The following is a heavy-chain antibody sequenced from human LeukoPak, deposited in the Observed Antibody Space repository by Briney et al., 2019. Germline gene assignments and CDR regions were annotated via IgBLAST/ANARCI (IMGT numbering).Heavy chain of an antibody. CDR3: ARGRYTAPHY. CDR1: GYSISSGYY. Sequence: SETLSLTCTVSGYSISSGYYWGWIRQPPGKGLEWIGYIYYSGSTYYNPSLKSRVTISVDTSKNQFSLKLSSVTAADTAVYYCARGRYTAPHYWGQGTLVTVSS. J-gene: IGHJ4*02. CDR2: IYYSGST. V-gene: IGHV4-38-2*02. D-gene: IGHD5-18*01.